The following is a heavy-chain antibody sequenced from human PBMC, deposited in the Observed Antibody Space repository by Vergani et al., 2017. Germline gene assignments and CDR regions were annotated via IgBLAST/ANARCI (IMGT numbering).Heavy chain of an antibody. J-gene: IGHJ6*02. CDR3: ARDPDIVVVPAAPYYYYYYGMDV. Sequence: QVQLVQSGAEVKKPGASVKVSCKASGYTFTSYGIIWVRQAPGQGLEWMGWISAYNGNTNYAQKLQGRVTMTTDTSTSTAYMELRSLRSDDTAVYYCARDPDIVVVPAAPYYYYYYGMDVWGQGTTVTVSS. V-gene: IGHV1-18*04. CDR1: GYTFTSYG. D-gene: IGHD2-2*01. CDR2: ISAYNGNT.